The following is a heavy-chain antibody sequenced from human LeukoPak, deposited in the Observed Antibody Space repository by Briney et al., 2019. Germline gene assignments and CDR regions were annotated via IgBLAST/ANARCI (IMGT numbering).Heavy chain of an antibody. CDR3: AKALSRNPTREAFDI. J-gene: IGHJ3*02. CDR2: ISGSGGST. D-gene: IGHD2-2*01. V-gene: IGHV3-23*01. Sequence: GGSLRLSCAASGSTFSSYAMSWVRQAPGKGLEWVSAISGSGGSTYYADSVKGRFTISRDNSKNTLYLQMNSLRAEDTAVYYCAKALSRNPTREAFDIWGQGTMVTVSS. CDR1: GSTFSSYA.